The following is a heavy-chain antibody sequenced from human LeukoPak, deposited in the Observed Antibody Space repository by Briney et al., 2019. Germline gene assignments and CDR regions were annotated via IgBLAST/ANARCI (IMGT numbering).Heavy chain of an antibody. J-gene: IGHJ1*01. CDR1: GGSISSYY. Sequence: SETLSLTCTVSGGSISSYYWSWIRQPPGKGLEWIGYIYYSGSTNYNPFLKSRVTISVDTSKNQFSLKLSSVTAADTAVYYCATSPDIVVVPAAMLAVEYFQHWGQGTLVTVSS. CDR3: ATSPDIVVVPAAMLAVEYFQH. D-gene: IGHD2-2*01. V-gene: IGHV4-59*08. CDR2: IYYSGST.